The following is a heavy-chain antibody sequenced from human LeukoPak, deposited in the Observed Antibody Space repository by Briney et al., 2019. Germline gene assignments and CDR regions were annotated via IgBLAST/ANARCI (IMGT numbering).Heavy chain of an antibody. Sequence: SETLSLTCAAYGGSFSAYYWSWIRQPPGKGLEWIGEINHSGSTNYNPSLKSRVTISVDTSKNQFSLKLSSVTAADTAVYYCATFRTTRKAFDIWGQGTLVSVSS. CDR2: INHSGST. CDR3: ATFRTTRKAFDI. V-gene: IGHV4-34*01. J-gene: IGHJ3*02. CDR1: GGSFSAYY. D-gene: IGHD4-17*01.